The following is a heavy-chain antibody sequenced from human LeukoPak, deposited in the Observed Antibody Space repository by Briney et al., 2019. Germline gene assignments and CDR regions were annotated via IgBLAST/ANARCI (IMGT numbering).Heavy chain of an antibody. D-gene: IGHD4-23*01. CDR2: IYYSGST. J-gene: IGHJ4*02. Sequence: SETLSLTCTVSGDSISSYYWSWIRQPPGKGLEWIGYIYYSGSTNYNPSLKSRVTISVDTSKNQFSLKLSSVTAADTAVYYCARSGRWSSVDYWGQGTLVTVSS. CDR3: ARSGRWSSVDY. CDR1: GDSISSYY. V-gene: IGHV4-59*08.